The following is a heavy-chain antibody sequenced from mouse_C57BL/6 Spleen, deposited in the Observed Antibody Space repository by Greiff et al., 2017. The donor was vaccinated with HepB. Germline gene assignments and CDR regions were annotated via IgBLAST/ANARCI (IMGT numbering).Heavy chain of an antibody. CDR3: AAYYSNYVAMDY. J-gene: IGHJ4*01. CDR2: INPNNGGT. D-gene: IGHD2-5*01. CDR1: GYTFTDYY. V-gene: IGHV1-26*01. Sequence: EVQLQQSGPELVKPGASVKISCKASGYTFTDYYMNWVKQSHGKSLEWIGDINPNNGGTSYNQKFKGKATLTVDKSSSTAYMELRSLTSEDSAVYYCAAYYSNYVAMDYWGQGTSVTVSS.